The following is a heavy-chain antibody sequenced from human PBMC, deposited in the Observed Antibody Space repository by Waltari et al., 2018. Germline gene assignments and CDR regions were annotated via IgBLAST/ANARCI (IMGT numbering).Heavy chain of an antibody. CDR3: ARGNTKYGMDV. V-gene: IGHV3-53*01. CDR2: LYQAGNT. Sequence: EVQLVESGGHLIQPGGSLRVSCAASGFNVSSSYMNWVRQAPGKGLEWVSILYQAGNTYYADSVKGRFTFSRDNSKNTPYLQMNSLRAEDTAVYYCARGNTKYGMDVWGPGTTVTVSS. D-gene: IGHD2-8*01. CDR1: GFNVSSSY. J-gene: IGHJ6*02.